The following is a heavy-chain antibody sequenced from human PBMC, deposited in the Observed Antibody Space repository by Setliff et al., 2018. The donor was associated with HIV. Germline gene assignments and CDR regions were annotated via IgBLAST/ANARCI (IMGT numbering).Heavy chain of an antibody. CDR3: ARIGRTPYYYYFMDV. CDR2: INPNSDNT. Sequence: ASVKVSCKASGYAFNSYTLNWVRQATGRGLEWMGWINPNSDNTAYAQKFQGRLTMTRNTSTGTVYMELSSLRSEDTAVYYCARIGRTPYYYYFMDVWGKGTTVTVSS. CDR1: GYAFNSYT. V-gene: IGHV1-8*01. D-gene: IGHD2-15*01. J-gene: IGHJ6*03.